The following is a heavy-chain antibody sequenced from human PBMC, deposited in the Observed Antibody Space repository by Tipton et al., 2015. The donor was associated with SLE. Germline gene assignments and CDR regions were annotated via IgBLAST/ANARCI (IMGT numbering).Heavy chain of an antibody. CDR3: ARASWDHRGSGSFSDY. CDR1: GGSITSNY. Sequence: TLSLTCTVSGGSITSNYWGWIRQPAGKGLEWLGRMHNSGSTDYNPPLKSRVTMSVATSKNRFSLVPSTVTAADTAVYYCARASWDHRGSGSFSDYWGQGKLVTVSS. J-gene: IGHJ4*02. V-gene: IGHV4-4*07. CDR2: MHNSGST. D-gene: IGHD3-10*01.